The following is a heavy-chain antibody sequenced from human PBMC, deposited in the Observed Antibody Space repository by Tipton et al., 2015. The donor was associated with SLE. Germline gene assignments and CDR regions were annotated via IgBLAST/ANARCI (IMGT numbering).Heavy chain of an antibody. Sequence: LRLTCAVYGGSFSGYYWSWIRQPPGKGLEWIGEINHSGSTNYNPSLKSRVTISVDTSKNQLSLKLSSVTAADTAVYYCARDGYSSGTIDYWGQGTLVTVSS. D-gene: IGHD6-19*01. CDR2: INHSGST. J-gene: IGHJ4*02. CDR3: ARDGYSSGTIDY. V-gene: IGHV4-34*01. CDR1: GGSFSGYY.